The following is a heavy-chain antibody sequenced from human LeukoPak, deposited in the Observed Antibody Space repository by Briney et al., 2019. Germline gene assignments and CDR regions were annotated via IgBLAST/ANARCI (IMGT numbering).Heavy chain of an antibody. CDR1: GFTFTSYS. V-gene: IGHV3-21*01. CDR3: ATKTSGSYPLDY. D-gene: IGHD1-26*01. Sequence: GGSLRLSCAASGFTFTSYSMNWVRQAPGKGLEWVSSISSSSTSIYYADSVKGRFTISRDNAKNSLYLQMNSLRAEDTAVYYCATKTSGSYPLDYWGQGTLVTVSS. J-gene: IGHJ4*02. CDR2: ISSSSTSI.